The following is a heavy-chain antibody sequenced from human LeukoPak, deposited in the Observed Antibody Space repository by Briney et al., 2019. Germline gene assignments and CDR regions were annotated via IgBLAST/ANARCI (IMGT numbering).Heavy chain of an antibody. CDR1: GFTLSVFA. Sequence: SGGSLRHSPAPSGFTLSVFAMHGVPHASGKRLECVGRIRSKANSYETVYAASVHDRLTISRDDSKNKAYLRLNSLKTEATAVYYCARHMDPDYGDNKLFDYWGLGTLVTVSS. CDR2: IRSKANSYET. V-gene: IGHV3-73*01. CDR3: ARHMDPDYGDNKLFDY. J-gene: IGHJ4*02. D-gene: IGHD4-23*01.